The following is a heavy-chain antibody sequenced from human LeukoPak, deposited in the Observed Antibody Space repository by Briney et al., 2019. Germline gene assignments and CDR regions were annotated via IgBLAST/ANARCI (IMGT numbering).Heavy chain of an antibody. CDR3: ARGQDEAKSHH. V-gene: IGHV4-34*01. D-gene: IGHD4/OR15-4a*01. CDR1: GSSFSGYY. CDR2: IHPSGST. J-gene: IGHJ1*01. Sequence: SETLSLTCEVYGSSFSGYYWSRYRQTPGKGLEWIGEIHPSGSTDYNPSLKSRVIISLDTSKNQFSLKVNSVTAADTAVYYCARGQDEAKSHHWGQGTLATVSS.